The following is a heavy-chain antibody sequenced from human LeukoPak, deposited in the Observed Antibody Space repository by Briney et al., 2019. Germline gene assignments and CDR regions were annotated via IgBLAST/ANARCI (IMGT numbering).Heavy chain of an antibody. J-gene: IGHJ4*02. CDR2: ISPTGSAL. V-gene: IGHV3-48*03. CDR1: GFTFSSYG. CDR3: ARMTLIDY. Sequence: GGSLRLSCAASGFTFSSYGMNWVRQAPGKGLEWVSYISPTGSALYYADSAKGRITISRDNAKNSLYLQMNSLRTEDTAVYYCARMTLIDYWGQGTLVTVSS. D-gene: IGHD3-16*01.